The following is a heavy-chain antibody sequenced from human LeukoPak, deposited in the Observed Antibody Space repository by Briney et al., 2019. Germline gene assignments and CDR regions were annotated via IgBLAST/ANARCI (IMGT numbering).Heavy chain of an antibody. CDR2: FDPEDGET. J-gene: IGHJ6*02. CDR1: GYTLTELS. D-gene: IGHD2-21*02. CDR3: ATSCGGDCYSRLHYYYYGMDV. Sequence: ASVKVSCTVSGYTLTELSMHWVRQAPGKGLEWMGGFDPEDGETIYAQKFQGRVTMTEDTSTDTAYMELSSLRSEDTAVYYCATSCGGDCYSRLHYYYYGMDVWGQGTTVTVSS. V-gene: IGHV1-24*01.